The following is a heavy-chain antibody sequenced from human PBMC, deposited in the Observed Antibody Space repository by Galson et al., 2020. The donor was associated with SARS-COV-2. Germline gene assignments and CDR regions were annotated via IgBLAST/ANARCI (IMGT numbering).Heavy chain of an antibody. J-gene: IGHJ4*02. Sequence: TGGSLRLSCAASGFTFSTYAMTWVRQAPGKGLEWVSAISGSGDSTNYADSVKGRFTISRDNSKNTLYLQMNSLRVEDTAVYYCAKDIYGDYGGLDYWGQGTLVTVSS. CDR1: GFTFSTYA. CDR2: ISGSGDST. CDR3: AKDIYGDYGGLDY. V-gene: IGHV3-23*01. D-gene: IGHD4-17*01.